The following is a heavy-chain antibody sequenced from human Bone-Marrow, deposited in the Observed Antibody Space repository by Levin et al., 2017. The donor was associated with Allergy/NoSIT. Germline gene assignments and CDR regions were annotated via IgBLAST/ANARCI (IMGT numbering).Heavy chain of an antibody. V-gene: IGHV3-74*01. D-gene: IGHD3-16*01. CDR3: ARAKGDALDV. J-gene: IGHJ6*02. Sequence: SGGSLRLSCAASGFSFSDFWIHWVRQVPGKGLMWVSLSRTDKTRATYADSVQGRFTMSRDDAKSTLSLHLNSLRAEDTAVYYCARAKGDALDVWGQGTTVTVSS. CDR2: SRTDKTRA. CDR1: GFSFSDFW.